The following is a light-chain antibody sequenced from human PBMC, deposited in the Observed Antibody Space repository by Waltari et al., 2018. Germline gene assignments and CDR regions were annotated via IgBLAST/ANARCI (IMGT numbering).Light chain of an antibody. CDR3: QHYVRLPAT. J-gene: IGKJ1*01. CDR2: GAS. Sequence: EIVLTQSPGTLSLSPGERATLSCRASQSVSGSLAWYQQKPGQAPRLLSYGASNRAAGIPDRFSGSGSGTDFSLTISGLEPEDFAVYYCQHYVRLPATFGQGTKVEIK. CDR1: QSVSGS. V-gene: IGKV3-20*01.